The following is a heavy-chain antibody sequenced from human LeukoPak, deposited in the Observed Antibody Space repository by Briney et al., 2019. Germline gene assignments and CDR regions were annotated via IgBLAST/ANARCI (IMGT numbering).Heavy chain of an antibody. J-gene: IGHJ4*02. Sequence: PSETLSLTCTVSGGSISSDCWSWIRQPPGKGLEWIGYIYYSGSTNYNPSLKSRVTISLDTSKNQFSLRLSSVTAADTAVYYCARHLRTTSWFDYWGQGTLVTVSS. D-gene: IGHD2-2*01. CDR2: IYYSGST. CDR1: GGSISSDC. CDR3: ARHLRTTSWFDY. V-gene: IGHV4-59*08.